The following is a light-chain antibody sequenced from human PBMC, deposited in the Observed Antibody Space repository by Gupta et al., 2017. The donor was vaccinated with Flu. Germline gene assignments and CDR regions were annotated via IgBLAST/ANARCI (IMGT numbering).Light chain of an antibody. CDR1: SLRTYF. CDR3: YSPDTSGNPLGV. V-gene: IGLV3-19*01. Sequence: SSELTQHPAVSVASGQTVRITCPGASLRTYFATSYQQQPGLAPVLVMNGSDNRPSGVPDRFSGSYSGNIASLIITGAQAEDEADYYCYSPDTSGNPLGVFGGGTKVTVL. J-gene: IGLJ3*02. CDR2: GSD.